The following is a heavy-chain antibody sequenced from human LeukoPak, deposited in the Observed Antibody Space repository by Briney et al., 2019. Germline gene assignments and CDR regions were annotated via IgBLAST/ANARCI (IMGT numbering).Heavy chain of an antibody. V-gene: IGHV3-33*01. J-gene: IGHJ4*02. CDR2: IWYDGSNK. D-gene: IGHD3-22*01. Sequence: GGSLRLSCAASGFTFSSYGMHWVRQAPGKGLEWVAVIWYDGSNKYYADSVKGRFTISRDNSKNTLYLQMNSLRAEDTAVYYCARGGRDSYYSDYWGQGTLVTVSS. CDR3: ARGGRDSYYSDY. CDR1: GFTFSSYG.